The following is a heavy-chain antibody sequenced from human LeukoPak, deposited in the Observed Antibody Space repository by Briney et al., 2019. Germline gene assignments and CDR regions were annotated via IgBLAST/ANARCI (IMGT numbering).Heavy chain of an antibody. CDR3: ARSGIDGGYAWPFDY. J-gene: IGHJ4*02. V-gene: IGHV4-34*01. CDR1: GGSFSGYY. D-gene: IGHD5-12*01. CDR2: INHSGST. Sequence: SETLSLTCAVYGGSFSGYYWSWIRQPPGKGLEWIGEINHSGSTNYNPSLKSRVTISVDTSKNQFSLKLSSVTAADTAVYYCARSGIDGGYAWPFDYWGQGTLVTVSS.